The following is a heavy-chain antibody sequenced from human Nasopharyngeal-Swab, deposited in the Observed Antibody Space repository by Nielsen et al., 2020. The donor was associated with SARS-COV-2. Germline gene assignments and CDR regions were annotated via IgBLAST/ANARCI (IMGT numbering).Heavy chain of an antibody. D-gene: IGHD6-13*01. CDR1: GFTFSSYA. CDR3: AKVQGIAAADNWFDP. CDR2: ISGSGGST. J-gene: IGHJ5*02. V-gene: IGHV3-23*01. Sequence: GESLKISCAASGFTFSSYAMSWVRQAPGKGLEWVSVISGSGGSTYYADSVKGRFTISRDNSKNTLYLQMNSLRAEDTAVYYCAKVQGIAAADNWFDPWGQGTLVTVSS.